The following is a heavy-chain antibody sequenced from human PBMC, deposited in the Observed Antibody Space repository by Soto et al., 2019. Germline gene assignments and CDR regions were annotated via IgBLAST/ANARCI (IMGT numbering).Heavy chain of an antibody. CDR3: AKWARMGGTTWDHYYGMDV. D-gene: IGHD1-7*01. J-gene: IGHJ6*02. Sequence: EVQLLESGGGLVQPGGSLRLSCTASGFTFSSSPMSWVRQAPGKGLEWVSAIGSGSATFFYSDSVKGRFAISRDNSRNTLYLQMNSLRAEDTALYYCAKWARMGGTTWDHYYGMDVWGQGTTVTVSS. V-gene: IGHV3-23*01. CDR1: GFTFSSSP. CDR2: IGSGSATF.